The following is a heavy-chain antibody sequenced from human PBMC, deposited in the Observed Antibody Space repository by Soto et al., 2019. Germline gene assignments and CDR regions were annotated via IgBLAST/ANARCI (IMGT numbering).Heavy chain of an antibody. CDR1: SYTFTNYG. V-gene: IGHV1-18*01. Sequence: EASVKVSCKASSYTFTNYGINWVRQAPGQGLEWMGWISSYNGNTNYAQKLQGRVTMTTDTSTSTAYMELRSLRSDDTAVYYCARDLYDFWSGYPTACFDYWGQGTLVTVSS. D-gene: IGHD3-3*01. CDR2: ISSYNGNT. CDR3: ARDLYDFWSGYPTACFDY. J-gene: IGHJ4*02.